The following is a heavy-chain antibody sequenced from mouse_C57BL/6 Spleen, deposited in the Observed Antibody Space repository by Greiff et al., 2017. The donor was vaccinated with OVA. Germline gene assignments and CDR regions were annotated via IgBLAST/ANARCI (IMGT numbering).Heavy chain of an antibody. CDR2: IDPENGDT. CDR1: GFNIKDDY. CDR3: TTTGTIYY. Sequence: VQLQQSGAELVRPGASVKLSCTASGFNIKDDYMHWVKQRPEQGLEWIGWIDPENGDTEYASKFQGKATITADTSSNTAYLQLSSLTSEDTAVYYCTTTGTIYYWGQGTSVTVSS. V-gene: IGHV14-4*01. J-gene: IGHJ4*01. D-gene: IGHD2-12*01.